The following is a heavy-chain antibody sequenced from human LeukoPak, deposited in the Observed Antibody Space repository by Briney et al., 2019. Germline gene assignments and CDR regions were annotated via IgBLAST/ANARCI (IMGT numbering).Heavy chain of an antibody. D-gene: IGHD2-2*01. J-gene: IGHJ4*02. CDR1: GGSISHSSFY. CDR3: ASDSLGYCSSTSCYFDD. Sequence: PSETLSLTCTVSGGSISHSSFYWGWIRQPPGKGLEWIGNIYYSGSTYYSPSLKSRLSISLDTSKNQFSLKLSSVTAADTAVYYCASDSLGYCSSTSCYFDDWGQGTLVTVSS. V-gene: IGHV4-39*07. CDR2: IYYSGST.